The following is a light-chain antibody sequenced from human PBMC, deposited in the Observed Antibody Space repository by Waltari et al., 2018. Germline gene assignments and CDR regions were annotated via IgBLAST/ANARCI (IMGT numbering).Light chain of an antibody. V-gene: IGKV3-15*01. CDR1: QSVTPN. CDR2: GAS. CDR3: HQYNDGPPFN. J-gene: IGKJ2*01. Sequence: EIVMTQSPATLSVSPGERAILSCRASQSVTPNLAWYQQKPGQAPRLLIYGASTRATDIPARFSGSGSGTEFTLTISSLQSEDFAVYYCHQYNDGPPFNFGQGTKLEIK.